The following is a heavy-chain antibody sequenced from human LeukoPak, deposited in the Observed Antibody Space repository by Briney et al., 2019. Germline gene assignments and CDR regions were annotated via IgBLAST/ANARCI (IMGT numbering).Heavy chain of an antibody. CDR1: GGTFSSYA. CDR3: ARAAGYCSGGSCPVSNY. D-gene: IGHD2-15*01. V-gene: IGHV1-69*06. Sequence: SVKVSCKASGGTFSSYAISWVRQAPGQGLEWMGGIIPIFGTANYAQKFQGRVTITADKSTSTAYMELSSLRSEDTAVYYCARAAGYCSGGSCPVSNYWGQGTLVTVSS. CDR2: IIPIFGTA. J-gene: IGHJ4*02.